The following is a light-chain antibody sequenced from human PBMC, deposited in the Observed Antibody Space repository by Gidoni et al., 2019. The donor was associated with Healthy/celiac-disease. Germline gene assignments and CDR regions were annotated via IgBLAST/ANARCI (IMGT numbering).Light chain of an antibody. CDR1: QDISNY. CDR2: DAS. Sequence: DIQMTQSPSSLSASVGDRVTITCQASQDISNYLNWYQQKPVKAPKLLIYDASNLETWVPSRFSGIGSGTDFTFTISSLQPEDIATYYCQQYDNLPLTFGGGTKVEIK. V-gene: IGKV1-33*01. J-gene: IGKJ4*01. CDR3: QQYDNLPLT.